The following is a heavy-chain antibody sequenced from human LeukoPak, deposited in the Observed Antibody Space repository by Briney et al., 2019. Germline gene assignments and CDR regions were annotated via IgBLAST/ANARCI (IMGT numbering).Heavy chain of an antibody. CDR1: GFSFNSYS. J-gene: IGHJ5*02. D-gene: IGHD6-13*01. V-gene: IGHV3-21*01. CDR2: MSSSGSYI. CDR3: SRGAIAAAGTGYNWFFP. Sequence: PGGSLRLSCAASGFSFNSYSMNWVRLAPGKGLEWVSSMSSSGSYIYYADSVKGRFTISRDNTKNSLCLQMNSLRAEDTAVYYCSRGAIAAAGTGYNWFFPWGQGTLVIVSS.